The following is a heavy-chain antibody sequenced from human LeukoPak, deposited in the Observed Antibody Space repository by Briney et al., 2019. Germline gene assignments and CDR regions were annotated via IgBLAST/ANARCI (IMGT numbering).Heavy chain of an antibody. CDR1: GLTFSSYG. Sequence: HPGRSLRLSCAASGLTFSSYGMHWVRQAPGKGLEWVAVISYDGSNKYYADSVKGRFTISRDNSKNTLYLQMNSLRAEDTAVYYCAKGHYDYWGQGTLVTVSS. CDR3: AKGHYDY. J-gene: IGHJ4*02. V-gene: IGHV3-30*18. CDR2: ISYDGSNK.